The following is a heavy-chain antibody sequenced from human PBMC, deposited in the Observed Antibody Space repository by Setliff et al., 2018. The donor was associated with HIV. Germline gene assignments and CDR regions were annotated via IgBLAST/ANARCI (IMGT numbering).Heavy chain of an antibody. CDR1: GGSISSSNW. Sequence: SETLSLTCAVSGGSISSSNWWSWVRQPPGKGLEWIGEIYHSGSTNYNPSLKSLVTISVDKSKNQFSLNLTSVTAADTAVYYCERDLKSGSYSPGAFDIWGRGTMVTVTS. D-gene: IGHD3-10*01. CDR2: IYHSGST. J-gene: IGHJ3*02. CDR3: ERDLKSGSYSPGAFDI. V-gene: IGHV4-4*02.